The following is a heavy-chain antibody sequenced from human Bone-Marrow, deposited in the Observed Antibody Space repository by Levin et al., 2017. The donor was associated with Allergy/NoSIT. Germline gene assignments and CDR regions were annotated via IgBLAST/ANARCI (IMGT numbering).Heavy chain of an antibody. CDR3: ARGGDYGAFDF. CDR2: IDWDDDK. D-gene: IGHD4-17*01. CDR1: GFSLGTSGMR. J-gene: IGHJ3*01. Sequence: QTLSLTCTFSGFSLGTSGMRVSWIRQPPGEALEWLARIDWDDDKFYSPSLKSRLTISKDTSKNQVVLIMTNMDPADTGTYFCARGGDYGAFDFWGPGTMVMVSS. V-gene: IGHV2-70*04.